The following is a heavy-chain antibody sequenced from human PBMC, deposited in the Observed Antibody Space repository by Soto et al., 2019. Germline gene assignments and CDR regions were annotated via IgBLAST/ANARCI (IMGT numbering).Heavy chain of an antibody. J-gene: IGHJ6*02. CDR3: ARPLTTVTTGDYYYYGMDV. V-gene: IGHV4-39*01. Sequence: SETLSLTCTVSGGSISSGGYYWSWIRQHPGKGLEWIGYIYYSGSTYYNPSLKSRVTISVDTSKNQFSLKLSSVTAADTAVYYCARPLTTVTTGDYYYYGMDVWGQGTTVTVSS. D-gene: IGHD4-17*01. CDR2: IYYSGST. CDR1: GGSISSGGYY.